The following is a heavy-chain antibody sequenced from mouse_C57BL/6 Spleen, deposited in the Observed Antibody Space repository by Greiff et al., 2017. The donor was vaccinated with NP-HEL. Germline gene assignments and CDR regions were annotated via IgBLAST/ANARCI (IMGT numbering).Heavy chain of an antibody. J-gene: IGHJ1*03. Sequence: QVQLQQSGAELVKPGASVKISCKASGYAFSSYWMNWVKQRPGKGLEWIGQIYPGDGDTTYNGKFKGKATLTADKSSSTAYMQLSSLTSEDSAVYFCARDYYGSSYDSYWYFDVWGTGTTVTVSS. CDR3: ARDYYGSSYDSYWYFDV. CDR1: GYAFSSYW. D-gene: IGHD1-1*01. CDR2: IYPGDGDT. V-gene: IGHV1-80*01.